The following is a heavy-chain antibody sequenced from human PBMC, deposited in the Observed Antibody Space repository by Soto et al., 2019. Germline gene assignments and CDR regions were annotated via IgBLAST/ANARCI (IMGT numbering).Heavy chain of an antibody. D-gene: IGHD2-15*01. J-gene: IGHJ4*02. CDR3: AKRRGAGGHFDY. V-gene: IGHV3-23*01. Sequence: DVQLLESGGGLVQPEGSLRLSCAASGFTFSSYAMGWVRQGPGKGLEWVAVVSIGGSTHYADSVRGRFTISRDNSTYALSLQMSRMTAEDTAVYFCAKRRGAGGHFDYWGQGALVTVSS. CDR2: VSIGGST. CDR1: GFTFSSYA.